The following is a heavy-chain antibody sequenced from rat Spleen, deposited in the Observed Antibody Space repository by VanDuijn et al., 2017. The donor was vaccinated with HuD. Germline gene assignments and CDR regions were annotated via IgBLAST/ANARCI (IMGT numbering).Heavy chain of an antibody. CDR1: GFTFSNYG. CDR2: ISYDGSST. J-gene: IGHJ4*01. D-gene: IGHD1-4*01. Sequence: EVQLVESGGGLVQPGRSLKLSCAASGFTFSNYGMAWVRQAPTKGLEWVATISYDGSSTYYRDSVKGRFTISRDNAKSTLYLQMDSLRSEDTATYYCARHRVGVMDAWGQGASVTVSS. CDR3: ARHRVGVMDA. V-gene: IGHV5-29*01.